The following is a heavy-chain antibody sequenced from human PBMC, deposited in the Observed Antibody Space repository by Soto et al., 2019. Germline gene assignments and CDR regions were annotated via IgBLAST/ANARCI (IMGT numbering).Heavy chain of an antibody. CDR1: GFTFSSYG. Sequence: GGSLRLSCAASGFTFSSYGMHWVRQAPGKGLEWVAVISYDGSNKYYADSVKGRFTISRDNSKNTLYLQMNSLRAEDTAVYYCAKDLDTMVRGDPYYYCMDVWGQGTTVSVSS. CDR3: AKDLDTMVRGDPYYYCMDV. V-gene: IGHV3-30*18. J-gene: IGHJ6*02. CDR2: ISYDGSNK. D-gene: IGHD3-10*01.